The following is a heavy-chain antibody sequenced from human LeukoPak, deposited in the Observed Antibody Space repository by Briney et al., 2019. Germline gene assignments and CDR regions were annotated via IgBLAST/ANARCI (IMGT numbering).Heavy chain of an antibody. CDR1: GFTFSSYS. V-gene: IGHV3-21*01. CDR2: ISSSSSYI. Sequence: GGSLRLSCAASGFTFSSYSMNWVSQAPGKGREWVSSISSSSSYIYYADSVKGPFTIARDNAKNSLYLQMNSLRAEDTSVYYCARGFLSVPAAGPVLGAFDIWGQRTMVTVSS. J-gene: IGHJ3*02. CDR3: ARGFLSVPAAGPVLGAFDI. D-gene: IGHD2-2*01.